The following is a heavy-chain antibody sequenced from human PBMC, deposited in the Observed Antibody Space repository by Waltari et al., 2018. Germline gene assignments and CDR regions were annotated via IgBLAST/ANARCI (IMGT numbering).Heavy chain of an antibody. Sequence: EVQLVESGGGLVQPGGSLRLSCVASGFIFSSYWMHWVRQAPGKGVVGVSRISDDGGSTNDADSVKGPFTISRDNTKNTLYLQMNSLNDEDTALYYCVRRHDSGGFYGLWGQGTLVTVSS. D-gene: IGHD2-21*02. J-gene: IGHJ4*02. V-gene: IGHV3-74*01. CDR1: GFIFSSYW. CDR2: ISDDGGST. CDR3: VRRHDSGGFYGL.